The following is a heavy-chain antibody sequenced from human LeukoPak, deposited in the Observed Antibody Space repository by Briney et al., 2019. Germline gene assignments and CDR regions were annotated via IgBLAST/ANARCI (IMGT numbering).Heavy chain of an antibody. CDR2: IWYDGSNK. CDR3: ARAWSSSGAFDI. Sequence: PGGSLRLSCAASGFTFSSYGMHWVRQAPGKGLEWVAVIWYDGSNKYYADSVKGRFTISRDNSKNTLYLQMNSLRAEDTAVYYCARAWSSSGAFDIWGQGTMVTVSS. D-gene: IGHD6-6*01. CDR1: GFTFSSYG. J-gene: IGHJ3*02. V-gene: IGHV3-33*01.